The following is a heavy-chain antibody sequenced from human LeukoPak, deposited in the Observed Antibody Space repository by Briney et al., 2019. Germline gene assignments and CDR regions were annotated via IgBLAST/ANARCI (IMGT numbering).Heavy chain of an antibody. V-gene: IGHV4-30-4*08. Sequence: PSQTLSLTCTVSGGSISSGSYYWSWIRQPPGKGPEWIGYIYYSGSTYYNPSLKSRVTISVDTSKNQFSLKLSSVTAADTAVYYCASRGYYYDSSGYSRPFEYWGQGTLVTVSS. CDR1: GGSISSGSYY. D-gene: IGHD3-22*01. J-gene: IGHJ4*02. CDR3: ASRGYYYDSSGYSRPFEY. CDR2: IYYSGST.